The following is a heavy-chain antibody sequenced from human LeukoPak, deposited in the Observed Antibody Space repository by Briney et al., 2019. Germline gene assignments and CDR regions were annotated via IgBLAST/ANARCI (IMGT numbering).Heavy chain of an antibody. D-gene: IGHD6-19*01. CDR2: IYYSGST. CDR3: ARSEWLDTYYFDY. Sequence: SETLSLTCTVSGGSISSYYWSWIRQPPGKGLEWIGYIYYSGSTNYNPSLKSRVTISVDTSKNQFSLKLSSVTAADTAVYYCARSEWLDTYYFDYWGQGTLVTASS. V-gene: IGHV4-59*08. J-gene: IGHJ4*02. CDR1: GGSISSYY.